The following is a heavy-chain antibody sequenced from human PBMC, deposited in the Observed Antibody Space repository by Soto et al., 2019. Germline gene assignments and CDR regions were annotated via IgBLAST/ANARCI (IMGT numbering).Heavy chain of an antibody. V-gene: IGHV4-39*01. J-gene: IGHJ4*02. CDR2: IYYSGST. CDR1: GGSISSSSYY. Sequence: ASETLSLTCTVSGGSISSSSYYWGWIRQPPGKGLEWIGSIYYSGSTYYNPSLKSRVTISVDTSKNQFSLKLSSVTAADTAVYYCASEVFWGSYYFDYWGQGTLVTVSS. CDR3: ASEVFWGSYYFDY. D-gene: IGHD3-16*01.